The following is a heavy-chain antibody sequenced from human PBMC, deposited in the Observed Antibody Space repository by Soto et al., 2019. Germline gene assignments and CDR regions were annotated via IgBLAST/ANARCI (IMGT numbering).Heavy chain of an antibody. CDR1: GFTFSSYA. Sequence: GGSLRLSCAASGFTFSSYAMSWVRQAPGKGLEWVSAISGSGGSTYYADSVKGRFTISRDNSKNTLYLQMNSLRAEDTAVYYCAKGYGPAALSAGYYYYMDVWGKGTTVTVSS. D-gene: IGHD6-13*01. CDR3: AKGYGPAALSAGYYYYMDV. J-gene: IGHJ6*03. CDR2: ISGSGGST. V-gene: IGHV3-23*01.